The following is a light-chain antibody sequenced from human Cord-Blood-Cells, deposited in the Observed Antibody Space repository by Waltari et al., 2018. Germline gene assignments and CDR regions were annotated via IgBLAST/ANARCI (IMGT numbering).Light chain of an antibody. V-gene: IGLV2-11*01. J-gene: IGLJ2*01. Sequence: CARTRPRSLTGSRGPSVTLPFTGTSSDVAGYKYLSWFQQHPGTAPKLMIYAVSKRPSGVPDRFSGSKSGNTASLTISGLQAEDEAEYYCCSYAGSYTVVFGGGTKLTVL. CDR2: AVS. CDR1: SSDVAGYKY. CDR3: CSYAGSYTVV.